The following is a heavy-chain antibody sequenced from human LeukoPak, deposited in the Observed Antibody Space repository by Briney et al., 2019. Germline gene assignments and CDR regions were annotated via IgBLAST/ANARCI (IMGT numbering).Heavy chain of an antibody. CDR1: GFTFSVSW. CDR2: IKNDGSEK. D-gene: IGHD6-19*01. V-gene: IGHV3-7*03. CDR3: ARTSGYSSGWYDFQH. Sequence: GGSLRLSCAASGFTFSVSWMSLVRQAPGKGLEWVANIKNDGSEKYYVDSVKGRFTISRDNAKNSLYLQMNSLRAEDTAVYYCARTSGYSSGWYDFQHWGQGTLVTVSS. J-gene: IGHJ1*01.